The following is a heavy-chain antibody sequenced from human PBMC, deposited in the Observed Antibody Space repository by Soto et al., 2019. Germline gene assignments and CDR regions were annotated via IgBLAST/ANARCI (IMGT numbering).Heavy chain of an antibody. CDR2: IIPLYGTT. J-gene: IGHJ5*02. D-gene: IGHD6-13*01. CDR1: RGTFSRYA. CDR3: ATEGDAGRAAAGTAWFDR. Sequence: QVQLVQSGAEVKKPGSSVKVSCKASRGTFSRYAISWVRQAPGQGLEWMGGIIPLYGTTNYAQQFQGRVPITADESTGTAYLELRSLRAEDTAIYYWATEGDAGRAAAGTAWFDRWGQGSLVTVSS. V-gene: IGHV1-69*12.